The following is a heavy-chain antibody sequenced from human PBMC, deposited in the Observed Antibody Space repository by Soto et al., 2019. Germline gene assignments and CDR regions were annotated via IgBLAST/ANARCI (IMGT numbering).Heavy chain of an antibody. CDR1: GFTFSGSA. D-gene: IGHD4-17*01. J-gene: IGHJ5*01. Sequence: EVQLVESGGGLVQPGGSLKLSCAASGFTFSGSAMHWVRQASGKGLEWVARIRSKTNNYATEYAASVGGRFTISRDDSKNTAYRQMNSLQTEDTAVYYCTRSGPYGDYYNWFDSWGQGTLVTVSS. CDR3: TRSGPYGDYYNWFDS. CDR2: IRSKTNNYAT. V-gene: IGHV3-73*01.